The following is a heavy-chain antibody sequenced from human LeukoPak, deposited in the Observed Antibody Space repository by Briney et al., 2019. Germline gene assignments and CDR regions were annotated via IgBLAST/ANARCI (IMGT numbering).Heavy chain of an antibody. J-gene: IGHJ3*02. CDR3: AKDSVVPMVRGVMGYDAFDI. CDR2: IRFEGSNK. D-gene: IGHD3-10*01. Sequence: GVSLRLSCAASGFSFSSYGMLWVRQAPGKGLKWVAFIRFEGSNKYYADSVKGRFTISRDNSKNTLYLQMNSLRAEDTAVYYCAKDSVVPMVRGVMGYDAFDIWGQGTMVTVSS. CDR1: GFSFSSYG. V-gene: IGHV3-30*02.